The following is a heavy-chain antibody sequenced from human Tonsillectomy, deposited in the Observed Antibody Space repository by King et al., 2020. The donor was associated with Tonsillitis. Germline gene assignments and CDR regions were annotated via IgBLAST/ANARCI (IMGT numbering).Heavy chain of an antibody. CDR1: GFTFSSYA. V-gene: IGHV3-30*04. CDR2: ISYDGSNK. J-gene: IGHJ4*02. D-gene: IGHD3-3*01. CDR3: ARGAPTLRFLEWLPPFDY. Sequence: VQLVESGGGVVQPGRSLRLSCAASGFTFSSYAMHWVRQAPGKGLEWVAVISYDGSNKYYPDSVKGRFTISRDNSKNTLDLQMNSLRAEDTAVYYLARGAPTLRFLEWLPPFDYWGQGTLVTVSS.